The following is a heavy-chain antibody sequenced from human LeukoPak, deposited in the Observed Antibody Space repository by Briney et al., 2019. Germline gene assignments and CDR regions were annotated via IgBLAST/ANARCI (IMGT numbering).Heavy chain of an antibody. CDR2: MYGAGST. D-gene: IGHD3-22*01. Sequence: GGSLRLSCAASGFTVSGNYMSWVRQAPGKGLEWVSVMYGAGSTFDADSVKGRFITSRDNSKNTLYLQMNSLRVEDTAVYCCAKHRDYYDSSGYSNRGQGTLVTVSS. J-gene: IGHJ4*02. CDR3: AKHRDYYDSSGYSN. CDR1: GFTVSGNY. V-gene: IGHV3-66*04.